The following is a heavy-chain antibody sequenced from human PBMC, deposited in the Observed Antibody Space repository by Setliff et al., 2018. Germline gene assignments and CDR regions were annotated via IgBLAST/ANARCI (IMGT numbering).Heavy chain of an antibody. D-gene: IGHD6-6*01. V-gene: IGHV3-48*01. CDR3: VRARAVVISAAFDL. J-gene: IGHJ3*01. Sequence: GGSLRLSCAASGFTFRHYVMHWVRQAPGKGLEWVSYISTGSTTMYYGDSVKGRFTISRDNGKNSLFLQMTSLRVEDTAVYYCVRARAVVISAAFDLWGLGTAVTVSS. CDR2: ISTGSTTM. CDR1: GFTFRHYV.